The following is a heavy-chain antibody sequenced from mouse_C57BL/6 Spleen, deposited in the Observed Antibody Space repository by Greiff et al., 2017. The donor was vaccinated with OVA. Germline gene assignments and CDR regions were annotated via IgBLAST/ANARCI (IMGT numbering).Heavy chain of an antibody. CDR2: IYPGSGST. CDR1: GYTFTSYW. Sequence: VQLQQPGAELVKPGASVKMSCKASGYTFTSYWITWVKQRPGQGLEWIGDIYPGSGSTNYNEKFKSKATLTVDTSSSTAYMQLSSLTSEDSAVYYCARDSSGPFYYAMDYWGQGTSVTVSS. V-gene: IGHV1-55*01. J-gene: IGHJ4*01. D-gene: IGHD3-2*02. CDR3: ARDSSGPFYYAMDY.